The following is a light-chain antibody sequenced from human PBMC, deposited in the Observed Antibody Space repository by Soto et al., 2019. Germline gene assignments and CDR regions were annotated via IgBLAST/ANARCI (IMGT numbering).Light chain of an antibody. CDR2: GAS. CDR3: QHYNNWPLLT. V-gene: IGKV3-15*01. CDR1: QSVSSN. J-gene: IGKJ4*01. Sequence: EIVMTQSPATLSVSAGERVTLSCRASQSVSSNLAWYQRKPGQAPRLLILGASTRATGIPARFSGSGSGTEFTLTISSRQSEDFAVYYCQHYNNWPLLTFGGGTKVEIK.